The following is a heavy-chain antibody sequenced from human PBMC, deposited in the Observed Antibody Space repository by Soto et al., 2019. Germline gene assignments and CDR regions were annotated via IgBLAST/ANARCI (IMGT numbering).Heavy chain of an antibody. CDR2: IIPIFGTA. D-gene: IGHD2-2*01. V-gene: IGHV1-69*06. CDR3: ARLSIVVVPAAIDYYYYGMDV. Sequence: RASVKVSCKASGGTFSSYAFSWVRQAPGQGLEWMGGIIPIFGTANYAQKFQGRVTITADKSTSTAYMELSSLRSEDTAVYYCARLSIVVVPAAIDYYYYGMDVWGQGTTVTVS. J-gene: IGHJ6*02. CDR1: GGTFSSYA.